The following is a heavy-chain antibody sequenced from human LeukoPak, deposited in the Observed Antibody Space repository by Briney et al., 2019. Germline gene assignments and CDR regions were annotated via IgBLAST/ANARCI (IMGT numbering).Heavy chain of an antibody. J-gene: IGHJ4*02. CDR3: ARGGWELPLDY. Sequence: PSETLSLTCTVSGGSISSYYWSWIRQPAGKGLEWIGRIYTSGSTNYNPSLKSRVTMSVDTSKNQFSLKLSSATAADTAVYYRARGGWELPLDYWGQGTLVTVSS. CDR1: GGSISSYY. D-gene: IGHD1-26*01. V-gene: IGHV4-4*07. CDR2: IYTSGST.